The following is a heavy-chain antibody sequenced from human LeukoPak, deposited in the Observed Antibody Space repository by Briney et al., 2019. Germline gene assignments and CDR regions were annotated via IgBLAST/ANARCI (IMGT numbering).Heavy chain of an antibody. J-gene: IGHJ6*03. V-gene: IGHV1-8*01. CDR2: VNPNSGNT. Sequence: GASVKVSCEASGYTFSSYDINWVRQAPGQGLEWMGWVNPNSGNTGYAQKFQGRVTITRNTSISTAYLELRSLRSEDTAVYYCARGDFWSGYSNYYYMDVWGKGTTVTVSS. CDR3: ARGDFWSGYSNYYYMDV. CDR1: GYTFSSYD. D-gene: IGHD3-3*01.